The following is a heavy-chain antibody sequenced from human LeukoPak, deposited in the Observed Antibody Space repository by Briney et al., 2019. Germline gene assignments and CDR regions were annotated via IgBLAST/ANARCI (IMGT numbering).Heavy chain of an antibody. CDR2: ITPYSGNT. CDR3: ARDICSSTKCYFGYFDY. D-gene: IGHD2-2*01. CDR1: GYTFINYG. J-gene: IGHJ4*02. V-gene: IGHV1-18*01. Sequence: ASVKVSCKASGYTFINYGLIWVRQAPGQGLEWMGWITPYSGNTNYAQKHQGRLTMTTDTSTSTAYMELRSLRSDDTAVYYCARDICSSTKCYFGYFDYWGQGTLVAVSS.